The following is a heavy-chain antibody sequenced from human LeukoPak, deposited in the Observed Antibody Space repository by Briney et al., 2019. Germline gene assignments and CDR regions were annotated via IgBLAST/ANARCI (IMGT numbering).Heavy chain of an antibody. D-gene: IGHD3-22*01. CDR1: GFTFSSYA. Sequence: QPGGSLRLSCAASGFTFSSYAMSWVRQAPGKGLEWVSAISGSGGSTYYVDSVKGRFTISRDNFKNTLYLQMNSLRAEDTAVYYCAKVGDYDSSGYSDYWGQGNLVTVSS. CDR2: ISGSGGST. V-gene: IGHV3-23*01. CDR3: AKVGDYDSSGYSDY. J-gene: IGHJ4*02.